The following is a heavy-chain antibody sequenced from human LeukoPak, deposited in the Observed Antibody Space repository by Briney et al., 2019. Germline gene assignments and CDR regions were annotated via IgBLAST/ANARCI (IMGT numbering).Heavy chain of an antibody. CDR1: GDSVSSNSAA. D-gene: IGHD3-10*01. CDR2: TYYRSKWYN. CDR3: ARDGPLFGSGSYSSRFDY. J-gene: IGHJ4*02. V-gene: IGHV6-1*01. Sequence: SQTLSLTCAISGDSVSSNSAAWNWIRQSPSRGLEWLGRTYYRSKWYNDYAVSVKSRITINPDTSKNQFSLQLNSVTPEDTAVYYCARDGPLFGSGSYSSRFDYWGQGTLVTVSS.